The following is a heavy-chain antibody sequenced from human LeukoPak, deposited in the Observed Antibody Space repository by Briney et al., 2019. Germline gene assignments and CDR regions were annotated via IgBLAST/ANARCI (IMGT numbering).Heavy chain of an antibody. CDR2: IYAGGIT. Sequence: GGSLRLSCAASGFTFSGNWMNWIRQAPGQGLEWVSVIYAGGITYYAGSVKGRFTISRDNSKNTLYLQMNSLRAEDTAVYYCARLSGWFDYWGQGTLVTVSS. V-gene: IGHV3-53*01. CDR1: GFTFSGNW. D-gene: IGHD6-25*01. J-gene: IGHJ4*02. CDR3: ARLSGWFDY.